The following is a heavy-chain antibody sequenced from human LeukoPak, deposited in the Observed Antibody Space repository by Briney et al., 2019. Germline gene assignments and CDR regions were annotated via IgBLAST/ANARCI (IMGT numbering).Heavy chain of an antibody. D-gene: IGHD6-19*01. J-gene: IGHJ4*02. CDR2: ISRNGHST. V-gene: IGHV3-64*01. CDR1: ESTSSNCT. CDR3: ARDSRDSSGWSKPFEY. Sequence: GGSLRLSCAASESTSSNCTMNWVRQAPGKGRKHVSPISRNGHSTYYANSVKGRFTISRDNSNNTLYLQMGSLRAEDMAVYYCARDSRDSSGWSKPFEYWGQGTLVTVSS.